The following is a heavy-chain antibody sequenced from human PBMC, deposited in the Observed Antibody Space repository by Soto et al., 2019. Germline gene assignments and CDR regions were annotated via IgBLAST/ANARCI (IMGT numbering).Heavy chain of an antibody. CDR1: GYSFTSYW. D-gene: IGHD2-2*01. Sequence: PGESLKISCKGSGYSFTSYWISWVRQMPGKGLEWMGRIDPSDSYTNYSPSFQGHVTISADKSISTAYLQWSSLKASDTAMYYCARSCRSTSCPYYYGMDVWGQGTTVTVSS. CDR3: ARSCRSTSCPYYYGMDV. CDR2: IDPSDSYT. J-gene: IGHJ6*02. V-gene: IGHV5-10-1*01.